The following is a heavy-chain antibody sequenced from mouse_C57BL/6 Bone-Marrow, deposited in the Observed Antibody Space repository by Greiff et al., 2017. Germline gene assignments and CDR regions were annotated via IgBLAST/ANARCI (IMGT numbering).Heavy chain of an antibody. V-gene: IGHV1-55*01. CDR1: GYTFTSYW. CDR3: ARHYYGSSYGDY. D-gene: IGHD1-1*01. J-gene: IGHJ2*01. CDR2: IYPGSGST. Sequence: VQLQQPGAELVKPGASVKMSCKASGYTFTSYWITWVKQRPGQGLEWIGDIYPGSGSTNYNEKFKSKATLTVDTSSSTAYMQLSSLTSEDSAVXYCARHYYGSSYGDYWGQGTTLTVSS.